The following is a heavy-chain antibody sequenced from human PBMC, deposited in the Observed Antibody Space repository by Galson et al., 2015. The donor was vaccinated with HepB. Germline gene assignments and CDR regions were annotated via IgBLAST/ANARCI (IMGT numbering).Heavy chain of an antibody. Sequence: SVKVSCKASGGTFSSYAISWVRQAPGQGLEWMGGIIPIFGTANYAQKFQGGVTITADESTSTAYMELSSLRSEDTAVYYCASMYYYDSSGSFGGDAFDIWGQGTMVTVSS. CDR3: ASMYYYDSSGSFGGDAFDI. D-gene: IGHD3-22*01. CDR1: GGTFSSYA. J-gene: IGHJ3*02. V-gene: IGHV1-69*13. CDR2: IIPIFGTA.